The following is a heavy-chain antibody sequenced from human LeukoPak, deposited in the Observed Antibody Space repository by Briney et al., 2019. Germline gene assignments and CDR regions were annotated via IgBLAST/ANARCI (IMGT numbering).Heavy chain of an antibody. CDR2: IYYSGSS. CDR1: GYSISSSNW. J-gene: IGHJ5*02. V-gene: IGHV4-28*01. CDR3: ARNPSGGLVPLNWLDP. Sequence: SETLSLTCAVSGYSISSSNWWGWIRQPPGKGLEWIGYIYYSGSSYYNPSLRSRVTMSVDTSKNQYPLKLSSVTAVATAVYYSARNPSGGLVPLNWLDPWGQGTLVTVSS. D-gene: IGHD6-13*01.